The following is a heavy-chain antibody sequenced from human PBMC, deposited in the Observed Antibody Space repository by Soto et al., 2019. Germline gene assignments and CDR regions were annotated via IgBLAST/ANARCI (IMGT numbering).Heavy chain of an antibody. CDR2: ISASSRTL. J-gene: IGHJ6*02. D-gene: IGHD3-22*01. V-gene: IGHV3-48*01. Sequence: GSLRLSCGASGLTFSSYSMNWVRPAPGKGLEWISHISASSRTLFYADSVKGRFTISRDNAKNSLYLQMNSLRAEDTAVYYCARSYYDSSSSDASYGMDVWGQGTTVTGSS. CDR1: GLTFSSYS. CDR3: ARSYYDSSSSDASYGMDV.